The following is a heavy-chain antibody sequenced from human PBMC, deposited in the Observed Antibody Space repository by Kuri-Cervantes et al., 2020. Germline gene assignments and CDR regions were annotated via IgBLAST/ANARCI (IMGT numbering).Heavy chain of an antibody. CDR2: INPNSGGT. Sequence: ASVKVSCKASGYTFTGYYMHWVRQAPGQGLEWMGWINPNSGGTNYAQKFQGRVTMTRDTSISRAYMELSRLRSDDTAVYYCATLRAQDGSSFDYWGQGTLVTVSS. J-gene: IGHJ4*02. D-gene: IGHD6-13*01. CDR1: GYTFTGYY. V-gene: IGHV1-2*02. CDR3: ATLRAQDGSSFDY.